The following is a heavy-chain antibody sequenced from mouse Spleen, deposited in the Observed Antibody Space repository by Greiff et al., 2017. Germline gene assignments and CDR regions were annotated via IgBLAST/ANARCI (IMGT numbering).Heavy chain of an antibody. Sequence: EVKLVESGPELVKPGASVKISCKASGYSFTGYYMNWVKQSPEKSLEWIGEINPSTGGTTYNQKFKAKATLTVDKSSSTAYMQLKSLTSEDSAVYYCAVGGNYENDYWGQGTTLTVSS. J-gene: IGHJ2*01. CDR3: AVGGNYENDY. CDR1: GYSFTGYY. CDR2: INPSTGGT. D-gene: IGHD2-1*01. V-gene: IGHV1-42*01.